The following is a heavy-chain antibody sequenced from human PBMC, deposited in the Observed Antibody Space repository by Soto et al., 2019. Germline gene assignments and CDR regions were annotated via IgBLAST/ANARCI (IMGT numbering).Heavy chain of an antibody. Sequence: EVQLVETGGGLIQPGGSLRLSCAASGFTVSSNYMSWVRQAPGKGLEWVSVIYSGGSTYYADSVKGRFTISRDNSKNTLYLQMNSMRAEDTAVYYCARESPCGGDCYSTQYSFDYWGQGTLVTVSS. CDR2: IYSGGST. D-gene: IGHD2-21*02. CDR1: GFTVSSNY. V-gene: IGHV3-53*02. J-gene: IGHJ4*02. CDR3: ARESPCGGDCYSTQYSFDY.